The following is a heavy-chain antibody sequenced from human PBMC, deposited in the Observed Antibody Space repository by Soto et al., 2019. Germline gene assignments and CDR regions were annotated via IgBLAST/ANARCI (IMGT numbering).Heavy chain of an antibody. D-gene: IGHD2-2*02. J-gene: IGHJ4*02. CDR3: ARQGEWGSTSCYSY. CDR1: GPSISSGSYY. V-gene: IGHV4-39*01. Sequence: QLQLQESGPGLVNPWETLSLTCTVSGPSISSGSYYWGWRRQPPAKSQEWIANAFSDGTTYYSPSRNGRVTIYEDTSKIQFPLRLRSVTTADTAVYYCARQGEWGSTSCYSYWGRGTLVTVSS. CDR2: AFSDGTT.